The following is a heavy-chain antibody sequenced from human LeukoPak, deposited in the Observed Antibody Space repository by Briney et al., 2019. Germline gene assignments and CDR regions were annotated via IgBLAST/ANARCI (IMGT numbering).Heavy chain of an antibody. CDR2: INPNSGDT. D-gene: IGHD5-12*01. CDR1: GYTFTDYY. CDR3: ARGEYSGSFPYDYYYYYMDV. V-gene: IGHV1-2*06. J-gene: IGHJ6*03. Sequence: ASVKVSCKASGYTFTDYYIHWVRQAPGQGLEWMGRINPNSGDTSYPQKFQGRVTITTDESTSTAYMELSSLRSEDTAVYYCARGEYSGSFPYDYYYYYMDVWGKGTTVTVSS.